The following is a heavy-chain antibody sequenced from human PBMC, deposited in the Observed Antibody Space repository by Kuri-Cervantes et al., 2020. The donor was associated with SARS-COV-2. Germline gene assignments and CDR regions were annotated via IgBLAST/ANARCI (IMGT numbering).Heavy chain of an antibody. Sequence: GESLKISCAASGFTFSSYAMHWVRQAPGKGLEWVAVISYDGSNKYYADSVKGRFTISRDNSKNTLYLQMNSLRAEDTAVYYCARSGSYPYYYYYMDVWGKGTTVTVSS. CDR2: ISYDGSNK. CDR1: GFTFSSYA. V-gene: IGHV3-30*14. J-gene: IGHJ6*03. D-gene: IGHD1-26*01. CDR3: ARSGSYPYYYYYMDV.